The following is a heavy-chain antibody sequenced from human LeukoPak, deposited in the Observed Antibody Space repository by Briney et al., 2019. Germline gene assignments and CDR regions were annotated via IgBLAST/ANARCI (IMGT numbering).Heavy chain of an antibody. CDR2: IIPILGIA. J-gene: IGHJ3*02. D-gene: IGHD1-26*01. V-gene: IGHV1-69*04. CDR3: ARAWWGSYYGDAFDI. CDR1: GGTFSSYA. Sequence: SVKVSCKASGGTFSSYAISWVRQAPGQGLEWMERIIPILGIANYAQKFQGRVTITADKSTSTAYMELSSLRAEDTAVYYCARAWWGSYYGDAFDIWGQGTMVTVSS.